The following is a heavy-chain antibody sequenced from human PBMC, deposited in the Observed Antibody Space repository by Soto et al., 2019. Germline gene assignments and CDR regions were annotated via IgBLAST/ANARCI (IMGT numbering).Heavy chain of an antibody. V-gene: IGHV1-8*01. CDR1: GYTFTSYD. D-gene: IGHD7-27*01. CDR2: MNPNSGNT. CDR3: ARGQLWGPATVPYDAFDI. J-gene: IGHJ3*02. Sequence: KPPRASVKVSCKASGYTFTSYDINWVRQATGQGLEWMGWMNPNSGNTGYAQKFQGRVTMTRNTSISTAYMELSSLRSEDTAVYYCARGQLWGPATVPYDAFDIWGQGTMVTVSS.